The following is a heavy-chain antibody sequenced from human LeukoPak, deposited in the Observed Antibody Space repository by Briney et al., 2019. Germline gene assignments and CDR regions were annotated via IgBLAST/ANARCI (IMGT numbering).Heavy chain of an antibody. CDR1: GGSISSYY. D-gene: IGHD6-6*01. Sequence: PSETLSLTCTVSGGSISSYYWSWIRQPPGKGLEWIGHIYYSGSTNYNPSLKSRVTISVDTSKNQFSLKLSSVTAADTAVYYCARVVPTYSSSPNWFDPWGQGTLVTVSS. CDR2: IYYSGST. V-gene: IGHV4-59*01. CDR3: ARVVPTYSSSPNWFDP. J-gene: IGHJ5*02.